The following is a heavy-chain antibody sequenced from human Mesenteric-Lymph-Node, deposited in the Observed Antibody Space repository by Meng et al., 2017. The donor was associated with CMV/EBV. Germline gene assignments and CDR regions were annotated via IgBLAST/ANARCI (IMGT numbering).Heavy chain of an antibody. CDR3: ARPFGVAIISVLGSLGY. Sequence: SVKVSCKASGGTFSSYTISWVRQAPGQGLEWMGRIIPILGIANYAQKFQGRVTITADKSTSTAYMELSSLRSDDTAVYYCARPFGVAIISVLGSLGYWGQGTLVTVSS. J-gene: IGHJ4*02. CDR1: GGTFSSYT. CDR2: IIPILGIA. V-gene: IGHV1-69*02. D-gene: IGHD3-3*01.